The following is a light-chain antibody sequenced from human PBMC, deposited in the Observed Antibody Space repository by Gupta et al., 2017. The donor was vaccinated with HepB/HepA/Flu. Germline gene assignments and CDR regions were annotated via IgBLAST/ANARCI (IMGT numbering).Light chain of an antibody. J-gene: IGLJ3*02. V-gene: IGLV1-40*01. CDR3: QYSDSRRNLMV. CDR1: ISNIGGGYD. CDR2: CNN. Sequence: QSVLTQPPALSGTPGQRVTISCTGSISNIGGGYDVLWYQQRPGTDPNRLIDCNNNRPSGVPDRFSCDKSGAYASLAITGLQAEDEADDYCQYSDSRRNLMVFGGGTKLTVL.